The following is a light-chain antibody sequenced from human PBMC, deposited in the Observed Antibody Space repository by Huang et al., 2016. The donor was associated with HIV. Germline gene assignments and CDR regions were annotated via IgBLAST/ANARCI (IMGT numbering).Light chain of an antibody. J-gene: IGKJ5*01. CDR3: QQGYSALIT. CDR2: SAS. V-gene: IGKV1-39*01. CDR1: QNINTY. Sequence: DILLPQSPSSLSASVGHRVTITCRASQNINTYLNWYQQKPGKAPNLLIHSASTLQTGVPSRFSGSGSGTDFTLTVNSLQPEDSATYYCQQGYSALITFGQGTRL.